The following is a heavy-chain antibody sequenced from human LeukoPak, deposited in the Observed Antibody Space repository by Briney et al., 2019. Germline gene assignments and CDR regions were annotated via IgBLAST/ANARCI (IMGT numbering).Heavy chain of an antibody. CDR2: INPNSGGT. D-gene: IGHD6-13*01. CDR1: GYTFTGYY. J-gene: IGHJ6*02. V-gene: IGHV1-2*02. CDR3: ACRSPPRIAAAGLSYYYYGMDV. Sequence: ASVKVSCKASGYTFTGYYMHWVRQAPGQGLEWMGWINPNSGGTNYAQKFQGRVTMTRDTSISTAYMELSRLRSDDTAVYYCACRSPPRIAAAGLSYYYYGMDVWGQGTTVTVSS.